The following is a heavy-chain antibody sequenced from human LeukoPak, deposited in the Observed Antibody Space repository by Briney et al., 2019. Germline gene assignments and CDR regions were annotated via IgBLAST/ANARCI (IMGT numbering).Heavy chain of an antibody. Sequence: VASVKVSCKASGYTFTSYGISWVRQAPGQGLEWMGWISAYNGNTNYAQKLQGRVTMTTDTSTSTAYMELRSLRSDDTAVYYCAATKQLWSPSENDYWGQGTLVTVSS. CDR3: AATKQLWSPSENDY. V-gene: IGHV1-18*01. CDR1: GYTFTSYG. D-gene: IGHD5-18*01. CDR2: ISAYNGNT. J-gene: IGHJ4*02.